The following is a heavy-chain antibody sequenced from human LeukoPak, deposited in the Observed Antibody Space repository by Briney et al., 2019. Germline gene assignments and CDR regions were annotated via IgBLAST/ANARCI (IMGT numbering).Heavy chain of an antibody. J-gene: IGHJ4*02. CDR3: ARVPGGWFGELLFDY. Sequence: LSETLSLTSTVSGVSISSYYWSWIRPPPGKGLEWIGYIYYSGSTNYNPSLKSRVTISVDTSKNQFSLKLSSATAADTAVYYCARVPGGWFGELLFDYWGQGTLVTVSS. D-gene: IGHD3-10*01. CDR1: GVSISSYY. CDR2: IYYSGST. V-gene: IGHV4-59*01.